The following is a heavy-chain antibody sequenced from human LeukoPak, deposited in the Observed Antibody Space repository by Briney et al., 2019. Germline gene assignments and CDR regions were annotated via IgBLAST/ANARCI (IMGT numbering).Heavy chain of an antibody. CDR1: EYTFTGYY. V-gene: IGHV1-2*02. D-gene: IGHD3-3*01. CDR3: ARVVSIFGVAPDY. J-gene: IGHJ4*02. CDR2: INPNSGGT. Sequence: GASVKVSCKASEYTFTGYYMHWVRQAPGQGLEWMGWINPNSGGTNYAQKFQGRVTMTRDTSISTAYMELSRLRSDDTAVYYCARVVSIFGVAPDYWGQGTLDTVSS.